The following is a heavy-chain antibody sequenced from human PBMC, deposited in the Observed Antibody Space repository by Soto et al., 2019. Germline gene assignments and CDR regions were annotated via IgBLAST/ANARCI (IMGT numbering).Heavy chain of an antibody. V-gene: IGHV3-7*01. CDR2: IKQDGSEK. CDR3: ARDTPAYYDFWSGYT. J-gene: IGHJ5*02. D-gene: IGHD3-3*01. CDR1: GFTFSSYW. Sequence: PGGSLRLSCAASGFTFSSYWMSWVRQAPGKGLEWVANIKQDGSEKYYVDSVKGRFTISRDNAKNSLYLQMNSLRAEDTAVYYCARDTPAYYDFWSGYTWGQGTLVTVSS.